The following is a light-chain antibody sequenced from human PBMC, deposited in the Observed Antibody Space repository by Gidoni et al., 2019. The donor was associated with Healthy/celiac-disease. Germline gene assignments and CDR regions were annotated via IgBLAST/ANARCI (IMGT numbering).Light chain of an antibody. Sequence: EIAMPQPPATLSVSPGGRATLSCRASQHVSSSLACYQQKPGQAPRLLIYYASTRATSVPAKISSGRAEAKDTLTISSLLSEEFAVYYYRQYNNWPPLTFGGGTKVEIK. J-gene: IGKJ4*01. CDR2: YAS. V-gene: IGKV3-15*01. CDR3: RQYNNWPPLT. CDR1: QHVSSS.